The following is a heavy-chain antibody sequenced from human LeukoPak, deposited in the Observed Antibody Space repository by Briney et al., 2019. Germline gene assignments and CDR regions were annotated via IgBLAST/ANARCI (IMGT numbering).Heavy chain of an antibody. J-gene: IGHJ1*01. CDR3: AKGPRITMIVPVEYFQH. CDR2: ISGSGGST. V-gene: IGHV3-23*01. CDR1: GFTFSSYA. Sequence: GGSLRLSCAASGFTFSSYAMSWVRQPPGKGLEWVSAISGSGGSTYYADSVKGRFTISRDNSKNTLYLQMNSLRAEDTAVYYCAKGPRITMIVPVEYFQHWGQGTLVTISS. D-gene: IGHD3-22*01.